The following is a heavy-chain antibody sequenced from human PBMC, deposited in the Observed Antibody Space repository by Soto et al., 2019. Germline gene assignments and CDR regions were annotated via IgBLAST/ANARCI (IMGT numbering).Heavy chain of an antibody. D-gene: IGHD2-15*01. V-gene: IGHV4-30-4*01. CDR1: GGSISSGDYY. CDR3: ARSVVVVAATPGRYFDY. CDR2: IYYSGST. J-gene: IGHJ4*02. Sequence: LSLTCTVSGGSISSGDYYWSWIRQPPGKGLEWIGYIYYSGSTYYNPSLKSRVTISVDTSKNQFSLKLSSVTAADTAVYYCARSVVVVAATPGRYFDYWGQGTLVTVSS.